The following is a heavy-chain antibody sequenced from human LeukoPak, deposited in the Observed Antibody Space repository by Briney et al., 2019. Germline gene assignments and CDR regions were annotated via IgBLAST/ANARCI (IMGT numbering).Heavy chain of an antibody. V-gene: IGHV3-30*04. D-gene: IGHD3-10*01. Sequence: PGRSLRLSCAVSGFTFSSYAMHWVRQAPGKGLEWVAVISYDGSNKYYADSVKGRFTISRDTSKNTLYLQMNSLRAEDTAVYYCAKLSITMVRGVIGPFDYWGQGTLVTVSS. J-gene: IGHJ4*02. CDR3: AKLSITMVRGVIGPFDY. CDR1: GFTFSSYA. CDR2: ISYDGSNK.